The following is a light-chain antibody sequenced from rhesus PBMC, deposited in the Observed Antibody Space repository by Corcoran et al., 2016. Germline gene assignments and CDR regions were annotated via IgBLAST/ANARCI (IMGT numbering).Light chain of an antibody. CDR2: GPS. V-gene: IGKV3-42*02. CDR1: QMFSRS. J-gene: IGKJ1*01. Sequence: EIVLTQSPASLSLSPGEKATLSCRASQMFSRSFAWYQPKPGQAPGLLIYGPSSRPTGIPERFSGSGAGTEFTHTIRSLEPEEVRVYYFPEYSIWPRTFGQGTKVGIK. CDR3: PEYSIWPRT.